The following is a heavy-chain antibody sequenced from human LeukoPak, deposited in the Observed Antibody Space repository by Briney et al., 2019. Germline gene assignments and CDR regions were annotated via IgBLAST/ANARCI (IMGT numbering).Heavy chain of an antibody. D-gene: IGHD6-13*01. V-gene: IGHV4-34*01. Sequence: SETLSLTCAVYGGSFSGYYWSWIRQPPGKGLEWIGEINHSGSTNYNPSLKSRVTISVDTSKNQFSLKLSSVTAADTAVYYCARGRQQLVQLRSYYGMDVWGKGPTVTVSS. CDR2: INHSGST. J-gene: IGHJ6*04. CDR1: GGSFSGYY. CDR3: ARGRQQLVQLRSYYGMDV.